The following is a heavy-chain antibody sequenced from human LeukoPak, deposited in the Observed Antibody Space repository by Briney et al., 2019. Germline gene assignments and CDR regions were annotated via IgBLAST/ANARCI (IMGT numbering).Heavy chain of an antibody. CDR2: VNESGGT. CDR1: IDSFSNYH. V-gene: IGHV4-34*01. D-gene: IGHD6-13*01. CDR3: ARGVVAAAGRTFDF. Sequence: PSETLSLTCAVYIDSFSNYHWNWIRQTPAKGMEWIGEVNESGGTNISPSLKSRVTISLDTSKNQFSLKLSSVTAADTAVYYCARGVVAAAGRTFDFWGQGTLVTVSS. J-gene: IGHJ4*02.